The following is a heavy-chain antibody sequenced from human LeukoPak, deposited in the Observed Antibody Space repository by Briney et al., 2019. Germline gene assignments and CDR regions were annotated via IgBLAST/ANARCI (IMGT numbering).Heavy chain of an antibody. Sequence: SVKVSCKASGGTFISYAIRWVRQAPGQGLEWMGGIIPIFGTANYAQKFQGRVTITTDDSTSTAYMELSSLRSEDTAVYYCARRSIAVAELNWFDPWGQGTLVTVSS. CDR1: GGTFISYA. J-gene: IGHJ5*02. D-gene: IGHD6-19*01. V-gene: IGHV1-69*05. CDR2: IIPIFGTA. CDR3: ARRSIAVAELNWFDP.